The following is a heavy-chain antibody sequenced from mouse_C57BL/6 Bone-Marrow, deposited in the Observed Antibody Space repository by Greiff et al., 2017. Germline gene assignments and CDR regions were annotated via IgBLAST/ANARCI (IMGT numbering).Heavy chain of an antibody. CDR3: ARPDVYYGYDGDY. J-gene: IGHJ2*01. Sequence: VQLQQPGAELVKPGASVKLSCKASGYTFTSYWMHWVKQRPGRDLEWIGRIDPNSGGTKYNEKFKSKATLTVDKPSSTAYMQLSSLTSEDSAVYYCARPDVYYGYDGDYWGQGTTLTVSS. CDR1: GYTFTSYW. D-gene: IGHD2-2*01. V-gene: IGHV1-72*01. CDR2: IDPNSGGT.